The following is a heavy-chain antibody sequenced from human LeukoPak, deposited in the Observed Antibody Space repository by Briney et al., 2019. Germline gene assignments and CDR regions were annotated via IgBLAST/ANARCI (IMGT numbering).Heavy chain of an antibody. CDR3: ASVSTVTKLFDY. CDR2: INPNSGGT. CDR1: GHTFTGYY. J-gene: IGHJ4*02. Sequence: ASVKVSCKASGHTFTGYYMHWVRQTPGQGLEWMGWINPNSGGTNYAQKFQGRVTMTRDTSISTAYMELSRLRSDDTAVYYCASVSTVTKLFDYWGQGTLVTVSS. V-gene: IGHV1-2*02. D-gene: IGHD4-17*01.